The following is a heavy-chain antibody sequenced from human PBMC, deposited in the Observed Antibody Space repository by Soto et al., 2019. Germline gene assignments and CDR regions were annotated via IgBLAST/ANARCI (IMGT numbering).Heavy chain of an antibody. CDR3: ARDRLVVATPFYYYYGMDV. J-gene: IGHJ6*02. V-gene: IGHV3-21*01. CDR2: ITADGGGS. CDR1: GLTFRKYI. D-gene: IGHD3-9*01. Sequence: GSLRLSCTASGLTFRKYIMNWVRQAPGKGLEWISTITADGGGSFYADSVKGRFTISRDNAKNSLYLQMNSLRAEDTAVYYCARDRLVVATPFYYYYGMDVWGQGTTVTVSS.